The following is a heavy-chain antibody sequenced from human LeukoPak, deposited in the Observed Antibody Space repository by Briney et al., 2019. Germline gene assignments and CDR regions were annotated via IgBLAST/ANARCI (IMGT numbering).Heavy chain of an antibody. CDR3: ARARITIFGVVRDAFDI. Sequence: GGSLRLSCAASGFTFSSYSMNWVRQAPGKGLEWVSHITASGTAMFYADSVKGRFTISRDNAKNSLYLQMNSLRAEDTAVYYCARARITIFGVVRDAFDIWGQGTMVTVSS. D-gene: IGHD3-3*01. V-gene: IGHV3-48*01. CDR2: ITASGTAM. CDR1: GFTFSSYS. J-gene: IGHJ3*02.